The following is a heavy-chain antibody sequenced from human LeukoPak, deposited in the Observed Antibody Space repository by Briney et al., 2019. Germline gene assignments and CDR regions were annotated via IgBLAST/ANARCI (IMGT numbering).Heavy chain of an antibody. CDR3: ARLAVTLYYYYYYMDV. D-gene: IGHD4-17*01. V-gene: IGHV4-34*01. Sequence: SETLSLTCAVYGGSFSGYYWSRIRQPPGKGLEWIGEINHSGSTNYNPSLKSRVTISVDTSKNQFSLKLSSVTAADTAVYYCARLAVTLYYYYYYMDVWGKGTTVTVSS. CDR2: INHSGST. J-gene: IGHJ6*03. CDR1: GGSFSGYY.